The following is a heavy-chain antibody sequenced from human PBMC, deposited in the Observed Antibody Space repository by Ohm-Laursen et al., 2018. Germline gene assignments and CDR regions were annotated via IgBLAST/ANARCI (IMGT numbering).Heavy chain of an antibody. CDR2: IYYSGST. CDR1: GGSISSYY. J-gene: IGHJ4*02. V-gene: IGHV4-59*01. CDR3: ASSTTTFGELLYYYFDY. Sequence: SQTLSLTCTVSGGSISSYYWSWIRQPPGKGLEWIGYIYYSGSTNYNPSLKSRVTISVDTSKNQFSLKLSSVTAADTAVYYCASSTTTFGELLYYYFDYWGQGTLVTVSS. D-gene: IGHD3-10*01.